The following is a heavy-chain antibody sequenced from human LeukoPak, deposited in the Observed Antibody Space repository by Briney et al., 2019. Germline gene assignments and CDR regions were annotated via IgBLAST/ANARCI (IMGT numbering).Heavy chain of an antibody. D-gene: IGHD3-3*01. CDR1: GFHFGDVW. CDR3: AKEIGWSGYRPCYFDS. V-gene: IGHV3-7*03. Sequence: GGSLRLSCVVSGFHFGDVWMSWVRQAPGKGLEWVANIKQDGSEKYYVDSVKGRFTISRDSSLYLQMGRLRAEDTAVYYCAKEIGWSGYRPCYFDSWGQGTLVTVSS. J-gene: IGHJ4*02. CDR2: IKQDGSEK.